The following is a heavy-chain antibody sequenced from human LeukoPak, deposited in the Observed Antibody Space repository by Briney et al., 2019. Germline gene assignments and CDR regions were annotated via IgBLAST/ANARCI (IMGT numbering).Heavy chain of an antibody. CDR1: GFTFSTYW. V-gene: IGHV3-7*01. CDR2: IKQDGSEK. CDR3: ARYMVADYLNDAFDI. Sequence: GGSLRLSCAASGFTFSTYWMSWVRQAPGKGLEWVANIKQDGSEKYYVDSVKGRFTISRDNAKNSLYLRMNSLRAEDTALYNSARYMVADYLNDAFDIWGQGTMVTVSS. D-gene: IGHD2-15*01. J-gene: IGHJ3*02.